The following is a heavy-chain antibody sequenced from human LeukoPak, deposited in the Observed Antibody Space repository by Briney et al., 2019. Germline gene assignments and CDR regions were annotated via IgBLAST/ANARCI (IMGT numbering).Heavy chain of an antibody. Sequence: GGSLRLSCAAAGFTFCSYGMHWVRQAPGKGLEWVAIISDEGSNKNYADSVKGRFTISRDNSKNTLYLQMNSLRAEDTAVYYCAKEVLITFGGVIVIGGMDVWGQGTTVTVSS. V-gene: IGHV3-30*18. J-gene: IGHJ6*02. CDR2: ISDEGSNK. CDR1: GFTFCSYG. CDR3: AKEVLITFGGVIVIGGMDV. D-gene: IGHD3-16*02.